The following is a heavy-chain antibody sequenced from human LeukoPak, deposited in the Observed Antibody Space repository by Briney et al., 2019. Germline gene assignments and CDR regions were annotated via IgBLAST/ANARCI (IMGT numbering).Heavy chain of an antibody. J-gene: IGHJ4*02. CDR3: ARVGYCSTTSCYWRAFDC. Sequence: PGGSLRLSCAASGFTVKEYYMYWIRQAPGRGPMWVSRISDDGGTKLYAGFAKGRFTMSRDSAKNTVYLQMNSLRAEDTAVYYCARVGYCSTTSCYWRAFDCWGQGTLVTVSS. CDR1: GFTVKEYY. D-gene: IGHD2-2*01. V-gene: IGHV3-74*01. CDR2: ISDDGGTK.